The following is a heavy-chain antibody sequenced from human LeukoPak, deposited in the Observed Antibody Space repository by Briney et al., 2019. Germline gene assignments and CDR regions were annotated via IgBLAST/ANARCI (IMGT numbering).Heavy chain of an antibody. J-gene: IGHJ6*03. CDR2: IKEDGSEI. Sequence: GGSLRLSCAASGFNFSTYWMTWVRQVPGKGLEWVANIKEDGSEIYYVDAVKGRFTITRDNAKNSLYLQMNSLRAEDTAVYYCARGKRWLQSYYYYYMDVWGKGTTVTISS. V-gene: IGHV3-7*01. D-gene: IGHD5-24*01. CDR1: GFNFSTYW. CDR3: ARGKRWLQSYYYYYMDV.